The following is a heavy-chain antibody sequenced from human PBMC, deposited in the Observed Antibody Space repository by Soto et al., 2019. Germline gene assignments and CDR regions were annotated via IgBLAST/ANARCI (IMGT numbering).Heavy chain of an antibody. CDR2: IWYDGSNK. Sequence: GGSLRLSCAASGFTFSSYGMHWVRQAPGKGLEWVAVIWYDGSNKYYADSVKGRFTISRDNSKNTLYLQMNSLRAEDTAVYYCARDPTWIQLWVYYFDYWGQGTLVTVSS. CDR3: ARDPTWIQLWVYYFDY. J-gene: IGHJ4*02. CDR1: GFTFSSYG. D-gene: IGHD5-18*01. V-gene: IGHV3-33*01.